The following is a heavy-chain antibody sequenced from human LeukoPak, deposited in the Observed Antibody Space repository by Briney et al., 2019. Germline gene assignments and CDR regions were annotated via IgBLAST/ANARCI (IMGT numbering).Heavy chain of an antibody. J-gene: IGHJ1*01. CDR1: GGSISSYY. CDR3: ARDLYYGSGSYFQH. Sequence: SETLSLTCTVSGGSISSYYWSWIRQPAGKGLEWIGRIYTSGSTNYNPSLKSRVTMSVDTSKNQFSLKLSSVTAADTAVYYCARDLYYGSGSYFQHWGRAPWSPSPQ. V-gene: IGHV4-4*07. D-gene: IGHD3-10*01. CDR2: IYTSGST.